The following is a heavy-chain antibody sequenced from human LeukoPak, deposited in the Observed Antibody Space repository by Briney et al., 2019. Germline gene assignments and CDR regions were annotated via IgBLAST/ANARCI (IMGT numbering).Heavy chain of an antibody. J-gene: IGHJ4*02. Sequence: SVKVSCKASGGTFSSYTISWVRQAPGQGLEWMGRIIPILGIANYAQKFQGRVTITADKSTSTAYMELSSLRSEDTAVYYCARGTYYDSRGYYIDYWGQGTLVTVSS. CDR1: GGTFSSYT. D-gene: IGHD3-22*01. CDR3: ARGTYYDSRGYYIDY. CDR2: IIPILGIA. V-gene: IGHV1-69*02.